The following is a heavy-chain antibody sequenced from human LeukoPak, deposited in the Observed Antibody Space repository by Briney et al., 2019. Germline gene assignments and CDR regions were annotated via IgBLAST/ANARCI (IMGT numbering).Heavy chain of an antibody. J-gene: IGHJ4*02. D-gene: IGHD5-18*01. CDR2: MNPNSGNT. CDR3: ARGLYSYGYIVGGGLDY. CDR1: GYTFTGYY. Sequence: GASVKVSCKASGYTFTGYYMHWVRQATGQGLEWMGWMNPNSGNTGYAQKFQGRVTITRNTSISTAYMELSSLRSEDTAVYYCARGLYSYGYIVGGGLDYWGQGTLVTVSS. V-gene: IGHV1-8*03.